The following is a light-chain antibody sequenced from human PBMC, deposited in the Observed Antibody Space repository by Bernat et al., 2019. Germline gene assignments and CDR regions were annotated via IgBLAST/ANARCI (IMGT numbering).Light chain of an antibody. CDR1: RSDVGSHNR. CDR3: SPYTRTSTFV. Sequence: QSALTQPPSVSGSPGQSVTISCTGTRSDVGSHNRVSWYQQSPGTAPKLVIYEVTNRPAGVPDRFSGSKSGNTASLTISGLQADDEADYYCSPYTRTSTFVFGTGTKVTVL. V-gene: IGLV2-18*02. CDR2: EVT. J-gene: IGLJ1*01.